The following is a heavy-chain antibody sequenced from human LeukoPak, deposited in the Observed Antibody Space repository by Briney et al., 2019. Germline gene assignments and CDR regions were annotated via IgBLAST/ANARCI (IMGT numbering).Heavy chain of an antibody. Sequence: ASVKVSCKASGYTFTSYGISWVRQAPGQGLEWMGWISAYNGNTNYAHKLQGRVTMTTDTSTSTAYMELRSLRSDDTAVYYCARDLYYYDSSGYYYFWGQGTLVTVSS. CDR3: ARDLYYYDSSGYYYF. V-gene: IGHV1-18*01. J-gene: IGHJ4*02. CDR1: GYTFTSYG. CDR2: ISAYNGNT. D-gene: IGHD3-22*01.